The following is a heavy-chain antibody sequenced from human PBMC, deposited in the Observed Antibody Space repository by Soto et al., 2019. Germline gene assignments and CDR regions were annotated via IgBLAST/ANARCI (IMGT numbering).Heavy chain of an antibody. CDR2: INVNSGGT. D-gene: IGHD3-9*01. CDR1: GYTLTSSD. CDR3: ARDEYYDILTGYYPFDY. Sequence: ASVKVSCKASGYTLTSSDINWVRQAPGPGLEWMGWINVNSGGTKYAQKLQGRVTMTTDTSTSTAYMELRSLRSDDTAVYFCARDEYYDILTGYYPFDYWGQGTLVTVSS. V-gene: IGHV1-18*01. J-gene: IGHJ4*02.